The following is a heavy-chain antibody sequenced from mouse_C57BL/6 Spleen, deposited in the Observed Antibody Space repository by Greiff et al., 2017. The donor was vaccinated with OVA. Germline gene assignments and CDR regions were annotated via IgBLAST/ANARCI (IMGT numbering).Heavy chain of an antibody. V-gene: IGHV1-69*01. CDR3: ARKAVGVLDY. J-gene: IGHJ2*01. Sequence: QVQLQQPGAELVMPGASVKLSCKASGYTFTSYWMHWVKQRPGQGLEWIGEIDPSDSYTNYNQKFKGKSTLTVDKSSSTAYMQLSSLTSEDSAVYYCARKAVGVLDYWGQGTTLTVSS. CDR1: GYTFTSYW. CDR2: IDPSDSYT.